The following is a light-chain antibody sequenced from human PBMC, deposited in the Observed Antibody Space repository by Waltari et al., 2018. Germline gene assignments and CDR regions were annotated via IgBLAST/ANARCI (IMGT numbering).Light chain of an antibody. CDR1: SSNSGTNT. J-gene: IGLJ3*02. V-gene: IGLV1-44*01. CDR2: AKY. CDR3: AAWDDSLIGRV. Sequence: QSVLTQPPSTSGTPGQTVTISCSGSSSNSGTNTVTWYQQLPGTAPKVLVFAKYHRPRGVPDRFCAYESGTAASVVICGLQSEDEGDYFWAAWDDSLIGRVFGGGTTLTVL.